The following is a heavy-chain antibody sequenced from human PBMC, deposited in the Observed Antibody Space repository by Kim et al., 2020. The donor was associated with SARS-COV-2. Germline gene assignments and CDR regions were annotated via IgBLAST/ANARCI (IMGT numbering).Heavy chain of an antibody. CDR1: GGSVSNYF. CDR2: ISDNGIA. J-gene: IGHJ6*02. V-gene: IGHV4-59*02. Sequence: SETLSLTCTVSGGSVSNYFWSWIRQPPGNGLEWIGCISDNGIAAYNPSLESRVTISVDTSENQFSLKLTSVTAGDTALYYCARYYSHGLDVWGQGTTVTVSS. CDR3: ARYYSHGLDV.